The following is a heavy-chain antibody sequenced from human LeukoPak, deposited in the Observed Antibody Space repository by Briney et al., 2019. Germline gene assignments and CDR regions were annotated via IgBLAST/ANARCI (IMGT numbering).Heavy chain of an antibody. D-gene: IGHD3-16*01. J-gene: IGHJ1*01. CDR1: GFTFDDYT. Sequence: GGSLRLSCAASGFTFDDYTMHWVRQAPGKGLEWVSFISWDGGSTYYADSVKGRFTISRDNSKNSLYLQMNSLRTEDTALYYCAKDMGGAFQHWGQGTLVTVSS. CDR2: ISWDGGST. V-gene: IGHV3-43*01. CDR3: AKDMGGAFQH.